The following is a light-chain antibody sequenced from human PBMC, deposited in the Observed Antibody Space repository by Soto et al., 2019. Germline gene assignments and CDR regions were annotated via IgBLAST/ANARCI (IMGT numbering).Light chain of an antibody. CDR2: KAS. V-gene: IGKV1-5*03. CDR3: QHYNSYSEA. J-gene: IGKJ1*01. Sequence: DIQMTQSPSTLSGSVGDRVTITCRASQTISSWLAWYQQKPGKAPKLLIYKASTLKSGVPSRFNGSGSGTEFTLTISRLQPDDFATYYCQHYNSYSEAFGQGTKVELK. CDR1: QTISSW.